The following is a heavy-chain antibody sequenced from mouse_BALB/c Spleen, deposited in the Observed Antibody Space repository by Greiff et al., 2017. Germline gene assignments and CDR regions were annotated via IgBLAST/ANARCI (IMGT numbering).Heavy chain of an antibody. CDR2: SRNKANDYTT. D-gene: IGHD2-14*01. J-gene: IGHJ3*01. CDR1: GFTFSDFY. Sequence: EVKLVESGGGLVQPGGSLRLSCATSGFTFSDFYMEWVRQPPGKRLEWIAASRNKANDYTTAYSESVKGRFIVSRDTSQSILYLQLNALRAEDTAIYYCARDGRYDATPLYWGQGTLVTVSA. CDR3: ARDGRYDATPLY. V-gene: IGHV7-1*02.